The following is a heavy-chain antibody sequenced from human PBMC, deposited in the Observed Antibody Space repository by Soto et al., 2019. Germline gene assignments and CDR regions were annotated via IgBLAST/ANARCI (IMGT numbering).Heavy chain of an antibody. Sequence: QVQLVQSGAEVKKPGSSVRVSCNASGTIFSSYTISWVRQAPGQGLEWMGRIIPILGETNSAQKFQGRVTLXTDKSTNTAYMQLNSLRLEDTAVYYCARGLGGRMDDWGQGTTVTVSS. CDR1: GTIFSSYT. J-gene: IGHJ6*02. V-gene: IGHV1-69*08. D-gene: IGHD3-16*01. CDR3: ARGLGGRMDD. CDR2: IIPILGET.